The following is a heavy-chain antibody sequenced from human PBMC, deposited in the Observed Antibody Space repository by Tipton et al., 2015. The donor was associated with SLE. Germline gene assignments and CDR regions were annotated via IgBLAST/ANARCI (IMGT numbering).Heavy chain of an antibody. J-gene: IGHJ4*02. D-gene: IGHD7-27*01. CDR2: IYDSGST. CDR3: ARDTGVDIDY. V-gene: IGHV4-59*01. Sequence: LRLSCTVSGGSISSYYWSWIRQPPGRGLEWIAYIYDSGSTNYNPSLNSRVTISVDTSKNQFSLKVTSVTATDTAVYYCARDTGVDIDYWGQGTLVTVSS. CDR1: GGSISSYY.